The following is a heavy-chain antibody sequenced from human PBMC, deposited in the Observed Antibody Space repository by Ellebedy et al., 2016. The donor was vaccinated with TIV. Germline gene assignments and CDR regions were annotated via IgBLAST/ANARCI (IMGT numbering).Heavy chain of an antibody. D-gene: IGHD2-15*01. CDR3: ARYVCSGGSCYSYYFDY. CDR2: IYPGDSDT. CDR1: GYSFTSYW. J-gene: IGHJ4*02. V-gene: IGHV5-51*01. Sequence: GESLKISCKGSGYSFTSYWIGWVRQMPGKGLEWMGIIYPGDSDTRYSPSFQGQVTISADKSISTAYLQWSSLKASDTAMYYCARYVCSGGSCYSYYFDYWGQGTLVTVSS.